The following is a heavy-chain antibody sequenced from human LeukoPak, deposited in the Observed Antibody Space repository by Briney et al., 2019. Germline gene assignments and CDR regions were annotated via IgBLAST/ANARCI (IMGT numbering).Heavy chain of an antibody. CDR1: GFTFSSYA. CDR2: ISGSGGST. CDR3: AKDLRGYSYGRFDY. Sequence: PGGSLRLSCAASGFTFSSYAMSWVRQAPGEGLEWVSAISGSGGSTYYADSVKGRFTISRDNSKNTLYLQMNSLRAEDTAIYYCAKDLRGYSYGRFDYWGQGTLVTVSS. J-gene: IGHJ4*02. D-gene: IGHD5-18*01. V-gene: IGHV3-23*01.